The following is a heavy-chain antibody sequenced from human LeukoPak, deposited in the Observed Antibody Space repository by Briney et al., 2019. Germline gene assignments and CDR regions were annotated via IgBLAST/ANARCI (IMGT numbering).Heavy chain of an antibody. J-gene: IGHJ6*02. V-gene: IGHV4-31*03. D-gene: IGHD3-3*01. CDR1: GGSISSGGYY. CDR3: ARDAFGFYYYGMDV. Sequence: SEILSLTCTVSGGSISSGGYYWSWIRQHPGKGLEWIGYIYYSGSTYYNPSLKSRVTISVDTSKNQFSLKLSSVTAADTAVYYCARDAFGFYYYGMDVWGQGTTVTVSS. CDR2: IYYSGST.